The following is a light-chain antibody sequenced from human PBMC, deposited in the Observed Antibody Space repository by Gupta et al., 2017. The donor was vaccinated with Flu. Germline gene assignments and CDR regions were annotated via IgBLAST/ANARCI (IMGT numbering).Light chain of an antibody. CDR2: GAS. CDR3: QHDNSLPIT. V-gene: IGKV1-16*02. Sequence: DIQLTPSPSSLSASVGDRVTITCRASQEISNFLAWFQQKPGKAPKSLIFGASSVQDGVPSKFSGSGSGTEFTFTISSLQPEDVATYYCQHDNSLPITFGQGTQVEIK. J-gene: IGKJ4*01. CDR1: QEISNF.